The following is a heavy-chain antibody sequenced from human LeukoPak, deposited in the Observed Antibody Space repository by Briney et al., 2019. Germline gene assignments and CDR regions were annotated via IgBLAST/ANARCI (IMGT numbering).Heavy chain of an antibody. V-gene: IGHV3-21*01. CDR3: ARDTDWFDP. CDR1: GFTFSSYS. CDR2: ISSSSSYI. J-gene: IGHJ5*02. Sequence: GGSLRLSCAASGFTFSSYSMNWVRQAPGKLLEWVSSISSSSSYIYCADSVKGRFTISRDNAKNSLYLQMNSLRAEDTAVYDCARDTDWFDPWGQGTLVTVSS.